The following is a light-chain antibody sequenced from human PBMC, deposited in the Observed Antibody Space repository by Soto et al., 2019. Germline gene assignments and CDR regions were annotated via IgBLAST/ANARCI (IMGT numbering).Light chain of an antibody. CDR3: QQYNNWGT. CDR2: GAS. V-gene: IGKV3-15*01. CDR1: QSVSSN. J-gene: IGKJ5*01. Sequence: EIVMTQSPATLSVSPGERATLSCRASQSVSSNLAWYQQKPGQAPRLLIYGASTRATGIPARFSGSGSGTEFPLTISRLQSEDFAVYYCQQYNNWGTFGQGTRLEIK.